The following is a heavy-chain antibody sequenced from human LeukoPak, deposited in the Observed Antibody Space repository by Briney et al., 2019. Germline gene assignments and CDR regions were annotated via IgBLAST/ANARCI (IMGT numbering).Heavy chain of an antibody. D-gene: IGHD4-17*01. V-gene: IGHV1-69*05. J-gene: IGHJ3*02. CDR1: GGTFSSYA. CDR2: IIPIFGTA. CDR3: ARGDYDSVLVPFDN. Sequence: SVKVSCKASGGTFSSYAISWVRQAPGQGLEWMGGIIPIFGTANYAQKFQGRVTITTDESTSTAYMELSSLRSEDTAVYYCARGDYDSVLVPFDNWGQGTMVTVSS.